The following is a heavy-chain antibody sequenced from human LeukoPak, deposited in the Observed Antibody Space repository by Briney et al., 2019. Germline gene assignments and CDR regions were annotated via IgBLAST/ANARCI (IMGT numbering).Heavy chain of an antibody. CDR3: ARPLYSSSWYGY. CDR1: GGSISSSSYY. V-gene: IGHV4-39*01. CDR2: IYYSGGT. D-gene: IGHD6-13*01. Sequence: PSETLSLTCTVSGGSISSSSYYWGWIRQPPGKGLEWIGSIYYSGGTYYNPSLKSRVTISVDTSKNQFSLKLSSVTAADTAVYYCARPLYSSSWYGYWGQGTLVTVSS. J-gene: IGHJ4*02.